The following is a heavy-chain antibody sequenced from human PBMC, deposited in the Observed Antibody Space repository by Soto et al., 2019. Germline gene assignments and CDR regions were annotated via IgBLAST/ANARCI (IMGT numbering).Heavy chain of an antibody. Sequence: ETLSLTCTVSGGSISSSSYYWGWIRQPPGKGLEWIGSIYYSGSTYYNPSLKSRVTISVDTSKNQFSLKLSSVTAADTAVYYCARPVDFWSGPTRHNWFGPWGQGTLVTVSS. CDR3: ARPVDFWSGPTRHNWFGP. V-gene: IGHV4-39*01. D-gene: IGHD3-3*01. J-gene: IGHJ5*02. CDR2: IYYSGST. CDR1: GGSISSSSYY.